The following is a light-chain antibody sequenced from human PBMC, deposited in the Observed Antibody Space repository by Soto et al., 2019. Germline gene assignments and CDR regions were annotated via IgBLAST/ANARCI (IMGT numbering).Light chain of an antibody. J-gene: IGLJ1*01. CDR2: AVS. CDR1: SSDVGGYNY. V-gene: IGLV2-14*01. CDR3: SSYTSTSTYV. Sequence: QSALTQPASVSGSLGQSITISCTGTSSDVGGYNYVSWYQQHPGKAPKLMIYAVSNRPSGVSNRFSGSKSGNTASLTISGLQAEDEADYYCSSYTSTSTYVFGTGTKVTVL.